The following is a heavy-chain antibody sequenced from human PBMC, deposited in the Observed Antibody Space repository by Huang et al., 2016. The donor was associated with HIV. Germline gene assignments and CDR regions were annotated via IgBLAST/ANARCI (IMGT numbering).Heavy chain of an antibody. CDR1: GASLGTHY. CDR2: IYYTGSS. Sequence: QVQMQESGPGLVRPSETLSLTCSVSGASLGTHYWSWIRQSPGRGLEWIASIYYTGSSNYSPSLGSRVTISLDRARNQVTLKLKSLIAADTATYFCARDAHCGGNCYLAFDSWGQGTLVTVSS. D-gene: IGHD2-21*01. CDR3: ARDAHCGGNCYLAFDS. J-gene: IGHJ4*02. V-gene: IGHV4-59*11.